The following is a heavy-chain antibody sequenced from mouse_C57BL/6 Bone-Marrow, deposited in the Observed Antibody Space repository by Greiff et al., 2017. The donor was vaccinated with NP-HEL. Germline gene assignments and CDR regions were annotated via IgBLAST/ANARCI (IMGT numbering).Heavy chain of an antibody. CDR1: GYTFTSYW. CDR2: IDPSDSYT. J-gene: IGHJ3*01. V-gene: IGHV1-59*01. D-gene: IGHD2-4*01. Sequence: QVQLQQSGAELVRPGTSVKLSCKASGYTFTSYWMHWVKQRPGQGLEWIGVIDPSDSYTNYNQKFKGKATLTVDTSSSTAYMQLSSLTSEDSAVYYCARMIKGWFAYWGQGTLVTVSA. CDR3: ARMIKGWFAY.